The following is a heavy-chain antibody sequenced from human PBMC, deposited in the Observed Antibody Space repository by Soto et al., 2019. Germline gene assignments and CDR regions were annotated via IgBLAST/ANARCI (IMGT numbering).Heavy chain of an antibody. D-gene: IGHD6-13*01. CDR1: GFTFSSYG. CDR2: ISYDGSNK. CDR3: AKDRSPFSSSWFDYFDY. V-gene: IGHV3-30*18. J-gene: IGHJ4*02. Sequence: GGSLRLSCAASGFTFSSYGMHWVRQAPGKGLEWVAVISYDGSNKYYAVSVKGRFTISRDNSKNTLYLQMNSLRAEDTAVYYCAKDRSPFSSSWFDYFDYWGQGTLVTVSS.